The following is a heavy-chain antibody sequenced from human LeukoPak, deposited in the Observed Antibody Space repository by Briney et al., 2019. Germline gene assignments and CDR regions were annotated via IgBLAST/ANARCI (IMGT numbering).Heavy chain of an antibody. V-gene: IGHV4-38-2*02. CDR3: ARLRT. D-gene: IGHD1-7*01. CDR1: GYSISSGYY. J-gene: IGHJ4*02. Sequence: SETLSLTCTVSGYSISSGYYWGWIRQPPGKGLEWIGSIYHSGSTYYNPSLESRVTISVDTSKNQFSLKLSSVTAADTAVYYCARLRTWGQGTLVTVSS. CDR2: IYHSGST.